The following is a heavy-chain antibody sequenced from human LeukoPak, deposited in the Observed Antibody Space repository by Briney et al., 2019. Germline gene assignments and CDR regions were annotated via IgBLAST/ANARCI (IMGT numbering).Heavy chain of an antibody. D-gene: IGHD5-18*01. CDR3: TTVRYRSGFDP. V-gene: IGHV3-7*02. CDR1: GITFSSYW. J-gene: IGHJ5*02. Sequence: SGGSLRLSCLASGITFSSYWMSWVRQAPGKGLEWVANIKRDGSEKNYVDSVKGRFTISRDNAKNSLYLQMNSQRAEDTAVYYCTTVRYRSGFDPWGQGTLVTVSS. CDR2: IKRDGSEK.